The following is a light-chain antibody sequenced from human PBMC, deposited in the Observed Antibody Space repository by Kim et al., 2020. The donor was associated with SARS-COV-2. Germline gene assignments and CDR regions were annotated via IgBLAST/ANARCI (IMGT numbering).Light chain of an antibody. Sequence: SSLSSPVGVSFTLTCRASQRLSRCLAWYHQKPCNAPKLLFYDGSNLQSAVPSRFSGSGSGADFSLTISSLQPDDFANCYCQHRQTFRQGTRVDI. CDR3: QHRQT. CDR1: QRLSRC. V-gene: IGKV1-5*01. J-gene: IGKJ1*01. CDR2: DGS.